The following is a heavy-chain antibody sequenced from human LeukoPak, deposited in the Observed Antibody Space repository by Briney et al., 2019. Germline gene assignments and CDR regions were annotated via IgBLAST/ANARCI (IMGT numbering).Heavy chain of an antibody. Sequence: SETLSLTCTVSGYSISSGYYWGWIRQPPGQGLEGIGIIYHSGSTYYNPPLKSRVTISVDTSKNQFSLKLSSVTAADTAVYYCARDHVVVPAALESDPWGQGTLVTVSS. J-gene: IGHJ5*02. CDR1: GYSISSGYY. V-gene: IGHV4-38-2*02. CDR2: IYHSGST. D-gene: IGHD2-2*01. CDR3: ARDHVVVPAALESDP.